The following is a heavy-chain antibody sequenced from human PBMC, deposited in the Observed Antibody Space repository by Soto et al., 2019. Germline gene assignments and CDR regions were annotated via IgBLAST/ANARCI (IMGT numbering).Heavy chain of an antibody. CDR1: GGSISSSSYY. J-gene: IGHJ4*02. Sequence: PSETLSLTCTVSGGSISSSSYYWGWIRQPPGKGLEWIGSIYYSGSTYYNPSLKSRVTISVDTSKNQFSLKLSSVTAADTAVYYCARSSFYGDKKFDYWGQGTLVTVSS. V-gene: IGHV4-39*01. D-gene: IGHD4-17*01. CDR3: ARSSFYGDKKFDY. CDR2: IYYSGST.